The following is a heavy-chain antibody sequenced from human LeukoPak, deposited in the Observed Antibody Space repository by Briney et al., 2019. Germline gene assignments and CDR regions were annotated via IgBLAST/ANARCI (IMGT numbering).Heavy chain of an antibody. CDR1: GGTFSSYA. J-gene: IGHJ6*02. D-gene: IGHD6-13*01. CDR3: ARDPGISAAGGDYYYYGMDV. CDR2: IIPIFGTA. V-gene: IGHV1-69*13. Sequence: ASVKVSCKASGGTFSSYAISWVRQAPGQGLEWMGGIIPIFGTANYAQKFQGRVTITADESTSTAYMELSSLRSEDTAVYYCARDPGISAAGGDYYYYGMDVWGQGTTVTVSS.